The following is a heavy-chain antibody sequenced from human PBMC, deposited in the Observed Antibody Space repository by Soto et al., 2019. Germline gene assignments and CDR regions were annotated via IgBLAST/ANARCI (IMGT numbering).Heavy chain of an antibody. CDR3: ARPGGDYAYFDY. CDR2: INAGNGNT. CDR1: GYTFTSYA. V-gene: IGHV1-3*01. D-gene: IGHD4-17*01. J-gene: IGHJ4*02. Sequence: EASVKVSCKSSGYTFTSYAMHWVRQAPGQRLEWMGWINAGNGNTKYSQKFQGRVTITRDTSASTAYMELSSLRSEDTAVYYCARPGGDYAYFDYWGQGTLVTVSS.